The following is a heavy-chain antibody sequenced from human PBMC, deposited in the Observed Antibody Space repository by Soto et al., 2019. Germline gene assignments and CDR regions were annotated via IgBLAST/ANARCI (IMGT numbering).Heavy chain of an antibody. CDR2: TYYRPKWYN. J-gene: IGHJ5*02. CDR1: GDSVSSNSVA. V-gene: IGHV6-1*01. Sequence: SQTLSLTCAISGDSVSSNSVAWNWFRQSPSRGLEWLGRTYYRPKWYNDYAVSVKSRITINPDTSKNQFSLQPNSVTPEDTAMYYCARADPRGGWFDPWGQGTLVTVSS. CDR3: ARADPRGGWFDP.